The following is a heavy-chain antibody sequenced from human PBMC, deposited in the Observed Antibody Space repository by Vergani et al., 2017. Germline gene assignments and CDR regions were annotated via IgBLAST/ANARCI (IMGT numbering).Heavy chain of an antibody. J-gene: IGHJ6*02. CDR3: ARDRLKEQLVQYYYYGMDG. Sequence: EVQLVESGGGLVKPGGSLRLSCAASGFTFSSYSMNWVRQAPGKGLEWVSSISSSSSYINYADSVNGRFTISSNNAKNSLYLQMNSLRAEDTAVYYCARDRLKEQLVQYYYYGMDGWGQGTTVTVSS. CDR2: ISSSSSYI. CDR1: GFTFSSYS. V-gene: IGHV3-21*01. D-gene: IGHD6-13*01.